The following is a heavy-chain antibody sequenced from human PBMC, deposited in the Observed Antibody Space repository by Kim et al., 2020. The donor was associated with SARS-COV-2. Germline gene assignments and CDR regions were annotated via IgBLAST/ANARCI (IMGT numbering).Heavy chain of an antibody. CDR2: IYYSGST. D-gene: IGHD6-19*01. Sequence: SETLSLTCTVSGGSISSSSYYWCWIRQPPGKGLEWIGSIYYSGSTYYNPSLKSRVPISVDTSKNQFSLKLSAVTAADTAVYYCARHGIAVAYRSEYFQHWGQGTLVTVSS. CDR3: ARHGIAVAYRSEYFQH. V-gene: IGHV4-39*01. CDR1: GGSISSSSYY. J-gene: IGHJ1*01.